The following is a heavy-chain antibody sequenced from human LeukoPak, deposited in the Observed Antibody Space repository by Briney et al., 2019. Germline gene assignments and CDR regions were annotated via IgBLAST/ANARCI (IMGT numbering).Heavy chain of an antibody. V-gene: IGHV4-59*08. CDR3: ARGRPDDYFYYYMDV. D-gene: IGHD1-14*01. CDR1: GSMYNYY. Sequence: SETLSLTCTVSGSMYNYYWSWIRQPPGKGLEWIGYIHYNRITNYSPSLKSRVTMSLDTSKNQVSLKLNSVSAADTAVYYCARGRPDDYFYYYMDVWGKGTTVTVSS. CDR2: IHYNRIT. J-gene: IGHJ6*03.